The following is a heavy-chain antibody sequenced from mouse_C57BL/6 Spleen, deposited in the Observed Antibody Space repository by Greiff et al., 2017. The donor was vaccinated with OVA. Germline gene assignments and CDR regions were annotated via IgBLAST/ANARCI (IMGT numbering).Heavy chain of an antibody. Sequence: EVQLVESGPGLVKPSQSLSLTCSVTGYSITSGYYWNWIRQFPGNKLEWMGYISYDGSNKYNPSLKNRISITRDTSKNQFFLKLNSVTTEDTATYYCAREGSSGYLAWFAYWGQGTLVTVSA. V-gene: IGHV3-6*01. CDR2: ISYDGSN. CDR3: AREGSSGYLAWFAY. CDR1: GYSITSGYY. D-gene: IGHD3-2*02. J-gene: IGHJ3*01.